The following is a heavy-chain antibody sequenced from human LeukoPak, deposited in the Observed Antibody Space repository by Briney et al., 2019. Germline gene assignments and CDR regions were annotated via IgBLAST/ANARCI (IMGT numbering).Heavy chain of an antibody. D-gene: IGHD3-22*01. J-gene: IGHJ3*02. Sequence: PGGSLRLSCAASGFTFDDYGMSWVRQAPGKGLEWVSAISGSGGVTYFADSLQGRFTISRDNSKNTLYLQMISVRAEDTAVYYCAKATTADYHDSSGYFIPAFDIWGQGTMLTVSS. CDR3: AKATTADYHDSSGYFIPAFDI. CDR1: GFTFDDYG. CDR2: ISGSGGVT. V-gene: IGHV3-23*01.